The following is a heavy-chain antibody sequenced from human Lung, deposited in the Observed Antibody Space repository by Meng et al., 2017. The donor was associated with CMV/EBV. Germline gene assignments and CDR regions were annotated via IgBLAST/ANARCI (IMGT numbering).Heavy chain of an antibody. Sequence: GESXKISCVVSGFSFSSYSMNWVRQAPGKGLEWVSYISSGSSTIYYADTVKGRFTISRDNAKNSLYLQMNSLRAEETAVYYCARGFGSSGYYPDYWGQGTXVTVSS. V-gene: IGHV3-48*04. CDR2: ISSGSSTI. D-gene: IGHD3-22*01. CDR3: ARGFGSSGYYPDY. CDR1: GFSFSSYS. J-gene: IGHJ4*02.